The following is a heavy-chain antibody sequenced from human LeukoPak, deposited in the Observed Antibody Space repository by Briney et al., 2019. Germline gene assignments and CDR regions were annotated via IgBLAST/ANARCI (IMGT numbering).Heavy chain of an antibody. CDR2: ISSSSSHI. V-gene: IGHV3-21*01. D-gene: IGHD2-15*01. J-gene: IGHJ6*03. CDR1: GFTFSSYS. CDR3: AKGLKYCSGGSCSLYMDV. Sequence: PGGSLRLSCAASGFTFSSYSMNWVRQAPGKGLEWVSSISSSSSHIYYADSVKGRFTISRDNSKNTLYLQMNSLRAEDTAVYYCAKGLKYCSGGSCSLYMDVWGKGTTVTVSS.